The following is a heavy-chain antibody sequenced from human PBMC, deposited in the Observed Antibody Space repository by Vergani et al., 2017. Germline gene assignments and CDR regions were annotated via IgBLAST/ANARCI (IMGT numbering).Heavy chain of an antibody. V-gene: IGHV1-18*01. D-gene: IGHD3-10*01. CDR2: ISAYNGNT. CDR3: ARGRYYYGSGSLISAFDY. CDR1: GYTFTSYG. J-gene: IGHJ4*02. Sequence: QVQLVQSGAEVKKPGASVKVSCKASGYTFTSYGISWVRQAPGQGLEWMGWISAYNGNTNYAQKLQGRVTMTTDTSTRTAYMELRSLRSDDTAVYYCARGRYYYGSGSLISAFDYWGQGTLVTVSS.